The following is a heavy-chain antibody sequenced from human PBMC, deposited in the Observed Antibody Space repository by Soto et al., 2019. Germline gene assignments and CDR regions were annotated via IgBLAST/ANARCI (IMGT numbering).Heavy chain of an antibody. CDR3: ARVERGTATTVVDAFDI. CDR1: GGFVSSGSYY. V-gene: IGHV4-61*01. J-gene: IGHJ3*02. CDR2: MSHSGGT. D-gene: IGHD1-1*01. Sequence: SETLSLTCAVYGGFVSSGSYYWSWIRQPPGKGLEWIGEMSHSGGTHFNPPLKSRVTISVDTSKNQFSLKMSSVTAADTALYYCARVERGTATTVVDAFDIWGPGTMVTVSS.